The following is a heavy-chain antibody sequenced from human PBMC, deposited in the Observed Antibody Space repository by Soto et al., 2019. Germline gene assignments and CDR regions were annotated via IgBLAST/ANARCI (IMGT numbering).Heavy chain of an antibody. CDR2: IYTSGST. CDR3: ASSTFFPDSRGYHFKNLDS. Sequence: SETLSLTCTVSGGSISSYYWSWIRQPAGKGLEWIGRIYTSGSTNYNPSLKSRVTVSLDTSKNQFSLKLTSVTAADTALYYCASSTFFPDSRGYHFKNLDSWGQGTLVTVSS. D-gene: IGHD3-22*01. CDR1: GGSISSYY. V-gene: IGHV4-4*07. J-gene: IGHJ5*01.